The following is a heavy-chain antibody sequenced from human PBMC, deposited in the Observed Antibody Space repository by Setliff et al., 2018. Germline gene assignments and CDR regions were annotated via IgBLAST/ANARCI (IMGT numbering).Heavy chain of an antibody. V-gene: IGHV3-74*01. J-gene: IGHJ6*04. CDR3: ARAKMEESGKAQAGMDV. CDR1: GFTLSSYW. CDR2: INSDGSST. D-gene: IGHD6-13*01. Sequence: GGSLRLSCAASGFTLSSYWMHWVRQVPGKGLVWVSRINSDGSSTGYADSVKGRFTISRDNAKNTLYLQMNSLRPEDTAVYYCARAKMEESGKAQAGMDVWGKGTTVTVSS.